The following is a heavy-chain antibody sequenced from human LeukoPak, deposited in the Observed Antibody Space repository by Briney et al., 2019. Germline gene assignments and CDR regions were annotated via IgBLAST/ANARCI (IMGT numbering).Heavy chain of an antibody. CDR1: GGSISSYY. V-gene: IGHV4-59*08. CDR3: ASLKRITDAFDI. J-gene: IGHJ3*02. D-gene: IGHD1-14*01. Sequence: PSETLSLTCTVSGGSISSYYWSWIRQPPGKGREWIGYIYYSGSTNYNPSLKSRVTISVDTSKNQFSLKLSSVTAADTAVYYCASLKRITDAFDIWGQGTMVTVSS. CDR2: IYYSGST.